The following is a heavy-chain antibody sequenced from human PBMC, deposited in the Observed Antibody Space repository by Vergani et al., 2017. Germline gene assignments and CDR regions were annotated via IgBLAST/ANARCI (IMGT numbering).Heavy chain of an antibody. CDR2: MIPILGIA. V-gene: IGHV1-69*02. J-gene: IGHJ3*02. D-gene: IGHD3-22*01. CDR1: GGTFSSYT. CDR3: ASGYYDSRATDAFDI. Sequence: QVQLVQSGAEVKKPGSSVKVSCKASGGTFSSYTISWVRQAPGHGLEWMGRMIPILGIANYAQKFQGRVTITADKSTSTAYMELSSLRSEDTAVYYCASGYYDSRATDAFDIWGQGTMVTVSS.